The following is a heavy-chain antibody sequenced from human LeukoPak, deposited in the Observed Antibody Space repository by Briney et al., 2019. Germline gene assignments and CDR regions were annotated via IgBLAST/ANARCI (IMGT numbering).Heavy chain of an antibody. Sequence: GGSLRLSCAASGFTFSSYGMHWVRQAPGKGLEWVAVIWYDGSNKYYADSVKGRFSISRDNSKNTLYLQMNSLRAEDTAVYYCARDRDDFWSGYYAQYFDYWGQGTLVTVSS. J-gene: IGHJ4*02. CDR1: GFTFSSYG. CDR2: IWYDGSNK. D-gene: IGHD3-3*01. V-gene: IGHV3-33*01. CDR3: ARDRDDFWSGYYAQYFDY.